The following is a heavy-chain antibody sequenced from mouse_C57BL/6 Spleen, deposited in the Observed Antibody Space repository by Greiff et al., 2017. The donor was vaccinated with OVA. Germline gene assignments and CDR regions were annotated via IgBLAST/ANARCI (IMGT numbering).Heavy chain of an antibody. CDR3: TTIYYDYPAWFAY. CDR1: GYTFTDYE. CDR2: IDPETGGT. V-gene: IGHV1-15*01. J-gene: IGHJ3*01. D-gene: IGHD2-4*01. Sequence: QVQLQQSGAELVRPGASVTLSCKASGYTFTDYEMHWVKQTPVHGLEWIGAIDPETGGTAYNQKFKGKAILTADKSSSTAYMELRSLTSEDSAVYYCTTIYYDYPAWFAYWGKGTLVTVSA.